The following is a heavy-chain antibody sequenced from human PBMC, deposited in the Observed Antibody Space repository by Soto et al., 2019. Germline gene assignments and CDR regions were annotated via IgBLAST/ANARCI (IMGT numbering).Heavy chain of an antibody. Sequence: ASVKVPCKASGHIFTSYGISWVRQAPGQGLEWMGWISAYNGNINYAQKLQGRVTMTTDTSISTAYMELSSLRSEDTAVYYCARRHFRYSSSWYFDYWGQGTLVTVSS. J-gene: IGHJ4*02. CDR1: GHIFTSYG. V-gene: IGHV1-18*04. D-gene: IGHD6-13*01. CDR3: ARRHFRYSSSWYFDY. CDR2: ISAYNGNI.